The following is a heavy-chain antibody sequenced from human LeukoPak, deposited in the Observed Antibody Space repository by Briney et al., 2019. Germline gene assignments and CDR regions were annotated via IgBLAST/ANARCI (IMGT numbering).Heavy chain of an antibody. CDR2: IYYSGST. CDR3: ARGYYYDSSWLFDY. V-gene: IGHV4-59*01. Sequence: SETLSLTCTVSGGSISSYYWNWIRQPPGKGLEWIGYIYYSGSTNYNPSLKSRVTISVDTSKNQFSLKLSSVTAADTAVYYCARGYYYDSSWLFDYWGQGTLVTVSS. J-gene: IGHJ4*02. D-gene: IGHD3-22*01. CDR1: GGSISSYY.